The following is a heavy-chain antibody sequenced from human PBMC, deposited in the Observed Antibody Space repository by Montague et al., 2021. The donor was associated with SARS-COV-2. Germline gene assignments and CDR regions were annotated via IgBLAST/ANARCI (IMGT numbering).Heavy chain of an antibody. CDR2: IYGDGSKT. D-gene: IGHD6-19*01. CDR3: AKGWDPSGWIAIYDS. CDR1: GFIFSNYA. J-gene: IGHJ4*02. V-gene: IGHV3-23*03. Sequence: SLSLSFSASGFIFSNYAMNWVRQTPGKGLEWVSVIYGDGSKTYHADSVKGRFTISRDNSKNTLYLQMNSLRTEDTALYYCAKGWDPSGWIAIYDSWGQGTLVPVSS.